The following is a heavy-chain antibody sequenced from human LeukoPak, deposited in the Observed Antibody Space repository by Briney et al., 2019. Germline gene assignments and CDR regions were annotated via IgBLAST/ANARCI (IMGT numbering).Heavy chain of an antibody. CDR1: GFTFSSYS. V-gene: IGHV3-21*01. CDR3: ARETTMVHRGTGYYYYYMDV. D-gene: IGHD5-18*01. CDR2: ISSSSSYI. Sequence: PGGSLRLSCAASGFTFSSYSMNWVRQAPGKGLEWVSSISSSSSYIYYADSVKGRFTISRDNAKNSLYLQMNSLRAEDTAVYYCARETTMVHRGTGYYYYYMDVWGKGTTVTVSS. J-gene: IGHJ6*03.